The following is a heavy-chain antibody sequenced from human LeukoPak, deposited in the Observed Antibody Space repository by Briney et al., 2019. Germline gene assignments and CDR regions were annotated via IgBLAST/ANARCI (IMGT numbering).Heavy chain of an antibody. D-gene: IGHD6-13*01. CDR3: TNIAAAGTGY. CDR2: IRSKAYGGTT. CDR1: GFTFGDYA. Sequence: GGSLRLSCTASGFTFGDYAMSWVRQAPGKRLEWVGFIRSKAYGGTTEYAASVKGRFTISRDDSKSIAYLQMNSLKTEDTAVYYCTNIAAAGTGYWGQGTLVTVSS. J-gene: IGHJ4*02. V-gene: IGHV3-49*04.